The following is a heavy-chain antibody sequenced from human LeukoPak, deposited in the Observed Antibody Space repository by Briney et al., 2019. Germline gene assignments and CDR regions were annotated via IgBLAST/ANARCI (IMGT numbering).Heavy chain of an antibody. CDR1: GYTFTGYY. J-gene: IGHJ4*02. Sequence: ASVKVSCKASGYTFTGYYMHWVRQAPGQGLEWMGWINPNSGGTNYAQKFQGRVTMTRDTSISTAYMELSSLRSEDTAVYYCAKSGGYSYGFGADYFDYWGQGTLVTVSS. CDR2: INPNSGGT. D-gene: IGHD5-18*01. V-gene: IGHV1-2*02. CDR3: AKSGGYSYGFGADYFDY.